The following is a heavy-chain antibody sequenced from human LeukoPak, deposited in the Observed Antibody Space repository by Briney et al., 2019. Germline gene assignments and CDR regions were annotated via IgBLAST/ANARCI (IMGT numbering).Heavy chain of an antibody. Sequence: PSETLSLTCTVSGGSISSGGYYWSWIRQHPGKGLEWIGYIYYSGSTYYNPSLKSRVTISVDTSKNQFSLKLSSVTAADAAVYYCARGEVNPHLDYWGQGTLVTVSS. CDR1: GGSISSGGYY. CDR2: IYYSGST. V-gene: IGHV4-31*03. J-gene: IGHJ4*02. CDR3: ARGEVNPHLDY. D-gene: IGHD1-26*01.